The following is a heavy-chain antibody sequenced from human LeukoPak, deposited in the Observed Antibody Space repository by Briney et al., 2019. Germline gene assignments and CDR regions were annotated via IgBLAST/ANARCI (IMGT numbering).Heavy chain of an antibody. Sequence: GGSLRLSCAASGFTFSSYSMNWVRQAPGKGLEWVSGINWNGGSTGYADSVKGRFTISRDNAKNSLYLQMNSLRAEDTALYYCARDSGGYSGSYLPYYFDYWGQGTLVTVSS. CDR3: ARDSGGYSGSYLPYYFDY. D-gene: IGHD1-26*01. CDR1: GFTFSSYS. V-gene: IGHV3-20*04. J-gene: IGHJ4*02. CDR2: INWNGGST.